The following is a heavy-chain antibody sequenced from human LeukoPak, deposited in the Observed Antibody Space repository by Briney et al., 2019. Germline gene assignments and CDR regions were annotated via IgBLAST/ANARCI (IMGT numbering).Heavy chain of an antibody. Sequence: LGASVKVSCKASGYTFTSYYMHWVRQAPGQGLEWMGIINPSGGSTSYAQKFQGRVTMTEDTSTDTAYMELSSLRSEDTAVYYCATDPRRLDELDYWGQGTLVTVSS. CDR2: INPSGGST. D-gene: IGHD6-19*01. V-gene: IGHV1-46*01. CDR1: GYTFTSYY. CDR3: ATDPRRLDELDY. J-gene: IGHJ4*02.